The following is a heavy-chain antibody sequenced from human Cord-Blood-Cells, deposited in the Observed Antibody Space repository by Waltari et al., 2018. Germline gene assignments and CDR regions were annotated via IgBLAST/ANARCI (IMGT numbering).Heavy chain of an antibody. D-gene: IGHD6-6*01. Sequence: VQLVQSGPGVKQPVASVRVSCKAPGYPFTGYSVHWALRAPGQGLEWMGWINPNSGGTNYAQKFQGRVTMTRDTSISTAYMELSRLRSDDTAVYYCASPGGQLAHDAFDIWGQGTMVTVSS. CDR2: INPNSGGT. CDR1: GYPFTGYS. CDR3: ASPGGQLAHDAFDI. V-gene: IGHV1-2*02. J-gene: IGHJ3*02.